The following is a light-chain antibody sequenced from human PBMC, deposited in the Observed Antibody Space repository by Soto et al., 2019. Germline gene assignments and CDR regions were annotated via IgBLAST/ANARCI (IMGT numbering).Light chain of an antibody. V-gene: IGKV3D-11*01. Sequence: EIVLTQSPATLSLSPGERATLSCRASQGVSSYLAWYQQKPGQAPRLLIYDASNRATGIPARFSGSGPGTDFTLTFSSLEPEEFAVYYCQQRSTLTVGGGTKVEIK. CDR3: QQRSTLT. CDR1: QGVSSY. CDR2: DAS. J-gene: IGKJ4*01.